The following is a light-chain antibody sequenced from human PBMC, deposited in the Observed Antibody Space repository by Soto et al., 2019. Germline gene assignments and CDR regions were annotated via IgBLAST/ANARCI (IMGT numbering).Light chain of an antibody. CDR2: AAS. Sequence: EIVLTQSPGLLSLSPGERATLSCRASQSVRSSYLAWYQQRPGRAPRLLIYAASSRATGIPDRFSGSGSGTDFTLTISRLEPEDFAVYYCQQYGSSPEPFGQGTKVEIK. V-gene: IGKV3-20*01. CDR3: QQYGSSPEP. CDR1: QSVRSSY. J-gene: IGKJ1*01.